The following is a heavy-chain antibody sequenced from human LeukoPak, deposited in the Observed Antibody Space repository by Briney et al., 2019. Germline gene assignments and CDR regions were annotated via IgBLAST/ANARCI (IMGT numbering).Heavy chain of an antibody. J-gene: IGHJ6*03. Sequence: ASVTVSCKASGYTFTGYYLHWVRQAPGQGLEWMGWINPESGGTKYSQKFQGRVTMTRDTSISTGFMDLSRLRSDDTAVYYCAKDREPDCDFWGGLGSHYHYYMDVWGKGTTVTVSS. D-gene: IGHD3-3*01. CDR2: INPESGGT. CDR3: AKDREPDCDFWGGLGSHYHYYMDV. CDR1: GYTFTGYY. V-gene: IGHV1-2*02.